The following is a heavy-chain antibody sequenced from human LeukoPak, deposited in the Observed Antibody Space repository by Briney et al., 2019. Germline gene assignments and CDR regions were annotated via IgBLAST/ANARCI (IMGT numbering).Heavy chain of an antibody. D-gene: IGHD6-19*01. CDR3: AKAVFLSGWPRYYDC. CDR1: GLTSTNQA. Sequence: QSGGSLRLSCEASGLTSTNQAMSWVRRAPGKGLEWVSGLSGSGDRSYYADSVKGRFTISKDTISGDNSKNTLYLQMNSLRAEDTAIYYCAKAVFLSGWPRYYDCWGQGTLVTVSS. CDR2: LSGSGDRS. J-gene: IGHJ4*02. V-gene: IGHV3-23*01.